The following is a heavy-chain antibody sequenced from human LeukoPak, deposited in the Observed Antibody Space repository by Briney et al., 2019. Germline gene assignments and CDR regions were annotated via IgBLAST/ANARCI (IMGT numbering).Heavy chain of an antibody. Sequence: PSETLSLTGAVAGGSFSGYYWTWIRQPPGKGLEWIGEINHSGSANYNPSLKRRVTISLDTSTNQYSPKFRSVTAADTAVYYCARGQGTVTTHWGQGTLVTVSS. V-gene: IGHV4-34*01. CDR3: ARGQGTVTTH. D-gene: IGHD4-17*01. CDR1: GGSFSGYY. J-gene: IGHJ4*02. CDR2: INHSGSA.